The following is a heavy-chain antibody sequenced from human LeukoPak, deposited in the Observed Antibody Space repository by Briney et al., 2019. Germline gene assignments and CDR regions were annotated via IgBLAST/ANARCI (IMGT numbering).Heavy chain of an antibody. CDR3: AKPYGSGSYYLNDY. CDR2: INHSGST. D-gene: IGHD3-10*01. J-gene: IGHJ4*02. V-gene: IGHV4-34*01. CDR1: GGSFSGYY. Sequence: DPSETLSLTCAVYGGSFSGYYWSWIRQPPGKGLEWIGEINHSGSTNYNPSLKSRVTISVDTSKNQFSLKLSSVTAADTAVYYCAKPYGSGSYYLNDYWGQGTLVTVSS.